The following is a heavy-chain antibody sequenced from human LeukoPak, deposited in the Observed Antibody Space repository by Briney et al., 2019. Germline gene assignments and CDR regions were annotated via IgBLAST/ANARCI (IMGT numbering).Heavy chain of an antibody. Sequence: PGGSLRLSCAASGFTFSSYAMSWVRQAPGKGLEWVSAISGSGGSTYYAGSVKGRFTISRDNSKNTLYLQMNSLRAEDTAVYYCAKAEFYYDSSGYTYYFDYWGQGTLVTVSS. V-gene: IGHV3-23*01. J-gene: IGHJ4*02. D-gene: IGHD3-22*01. CDR3: AKAEFYYDSSGYTYYFDY. CDR2: ISGSGGST. CDR1: GFTFSSYA.